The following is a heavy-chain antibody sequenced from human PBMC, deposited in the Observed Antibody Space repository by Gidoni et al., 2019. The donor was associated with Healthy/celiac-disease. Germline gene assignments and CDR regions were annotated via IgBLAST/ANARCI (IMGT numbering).Heavy chain of an antibody. Sequence: EVQLVESGGGLVQPGGSLRLSCAASGFTFSSYEMNWVRQAPGKGLEWVSYISSSGSTIYYADSVKGRFTISRDNAKNSLYLQMNSLRAEDTAVYYCASLEDVGATLFDYWGQGTLVTVSS. D-gene: IGHD1-26*01. CDR3: ASLEDVGATLFDY. V-gene: IGHV3-48*03. CDR1: GFTFSSYE. J-gene: IGHJ4*02. CDR2: ISSSGSTI.